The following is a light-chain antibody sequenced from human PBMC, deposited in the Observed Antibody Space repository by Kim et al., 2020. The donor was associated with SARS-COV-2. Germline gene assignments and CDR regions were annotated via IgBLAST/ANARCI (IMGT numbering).Light chain of an antibody. CDR1: KMGHTH. Sequence: EAPGETAGITCSGDKMGHTHASWYQQKPGQSPVLVMYQDTQRPSGIPERFSGSNSGNTATLTISGTQAMDEADYYCQAWDSSTVVFGGGTQLTVL. CDR3: QAWDSSTVV. CDR2: QDT. J-gene: IGLJ2*01. V-gene: IGLV3-1*01.